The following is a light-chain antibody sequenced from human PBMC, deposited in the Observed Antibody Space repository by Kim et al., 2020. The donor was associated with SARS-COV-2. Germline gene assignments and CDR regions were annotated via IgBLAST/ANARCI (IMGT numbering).Light chain of an antibody. CDR1: SEHSENA. V-gene: IGLV4-69*01. CDR2: VEKDGSH. CDR3: QTWGTGFVV. J-gene: IGLJ3*02. Sequence: ASVKLTCPLNSEHSENAIAWHQQRPEKGPRYLMKVEKDGSHTKGDEVPDRFSGSSSGAERYLTISGLQFEDEAADYCQTWGTGFVVFGGGTQLTVL.